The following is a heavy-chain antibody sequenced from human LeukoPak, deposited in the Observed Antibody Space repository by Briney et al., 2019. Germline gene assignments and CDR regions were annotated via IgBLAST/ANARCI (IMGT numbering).Heavy chain of an antibody. V-gene: IGHV1-8*03. CDR1: GYTFTRYD. CDR2: MNTKSGNT. CDR3: ARVRIAARGYYYYYMDV. D-gene: IGHD6-6*01. Sequence: ASVKVSCKASGYTFTRYDINWVRQATGQGLEWMGWMNTKSGNTGHAQKFQGRVTITTDESTSTAYMELSSLRSEDTAVYYCARVRIAARGYYYYYMDVWGKGTTVTVSS. J-gene: IGHJ6*03.